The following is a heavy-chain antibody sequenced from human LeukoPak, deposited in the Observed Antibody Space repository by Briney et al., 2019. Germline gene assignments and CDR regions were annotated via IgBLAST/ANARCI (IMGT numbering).Heavy chain of an antibody. D-gene: IGHD3-22*01. CDR3: ARPGDYYYDSSGSPWHY. Sequence: SETLSLTCTVSGGSISSSSYYWGWIRQPPGKGLEWIGSIYYSGSTYYNPSLKSRVTISVDTSKNQFSLKLSPVTAADTAVYYCARPGDYYYDSSGSPWHYWGQGTLVTVSS. V-gene: IGHV4-39*07. CDR2: IYYSGST. J-gene: IGHJ4*02. CDR1: GGSISSSSYY.